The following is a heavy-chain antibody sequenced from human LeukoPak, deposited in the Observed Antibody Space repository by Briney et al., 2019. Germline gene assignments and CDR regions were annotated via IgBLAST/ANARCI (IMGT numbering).Heavy chain of an antibody. J-gene: IGHJ4*02. Sequence: ETLSLTCTVSGGSISNKYWSWIRQPPGKGLEWVSSISSSSSYIYYADSVKGRFTISRDNAKNSLYLQMNSLRAEDTAVYYCARDLSSWDFDYWGQGTLVTVSS. D-gene: IGHD6-13*01. V-gene: IGHV3-21*01. CDR2: ISSSSSYI. CDR1: GGSISNKY. CDR3: ARDLSSWDFDY.